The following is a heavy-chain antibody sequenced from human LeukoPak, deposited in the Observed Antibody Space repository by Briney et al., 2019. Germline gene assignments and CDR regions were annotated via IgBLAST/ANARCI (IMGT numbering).Heavy chain of an antibody. CDR2: ISSSSTYI. CDR3: ARAGGGVMYW. V-gene: IGHV3-21*01. CDR1: GFTFSTYS. J-gene: IGHJ4*02. Sequence: PGGSLRLSCAASGFTFSTYSVNWVRQAPGKGLEWVSCISSSSTYIYYADSVKGRFTISRDNSKNTLYLQMNSLRAEDTAVYYCARAGGGVMYWGGQGTLVTVSS. D-gene: IGHD2-8*02.